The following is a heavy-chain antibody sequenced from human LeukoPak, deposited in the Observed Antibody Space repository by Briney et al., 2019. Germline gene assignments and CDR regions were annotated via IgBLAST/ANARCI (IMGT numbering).Heavy chain of an antibody. CDR1: GFTITKYA. CDR2: ISYHRISQ. Sequence: PGRSLRLSSAASGFTITKYAIHAVRQAPGGGAGWVAVISYHRISQYYADSVKGRFTISRDTLKNTVFLQMFSLRPEDTAIYYCARAGPNDHRFDYWGQGTLVTVSS. CDR3: ARAGPNDHRFDY. D-gene: IGHD1-1*01. V-gene: IGHV3-30-3*01. J-gene: IGHJ4*02.